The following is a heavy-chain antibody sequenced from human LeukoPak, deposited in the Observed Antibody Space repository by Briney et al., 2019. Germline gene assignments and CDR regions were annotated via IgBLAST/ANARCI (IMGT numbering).Heavy chain of an antibody. CDR3: TKEGYYGSGSFPDY. V-gene: IGHV3-30*18. Sequence: GGSLRLSCAASGFTFSSYGMHWVRQAPGKGLEWAAVISYDGSNEYYADSVKGRFTISRDNSKNTVYLQMNSLRPEDTAVYYCTKEGYYGSGSFPDYWGQGTLVTVSS. CDR2: ISYDGSNE. CDR1: GFTFSSYG. D-gene: IGHD3-10*01. J-gene: IGHJ4*02.